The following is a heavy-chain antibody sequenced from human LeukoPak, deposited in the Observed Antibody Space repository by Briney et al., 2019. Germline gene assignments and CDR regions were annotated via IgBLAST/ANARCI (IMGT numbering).Heavy chain of an antibody. CDR1: GGSLSGYY. Sequence: SETLSHTCAVYGGSLSGYYWSWIPRPPGKGLEWIGEINHSGSTNYKPSLKSRVNISVDTSKNQFSLKLSSVTAADTAVYYCARGRSYYDGSGSSPFDYWGQGTLVTVSS. CDR2: INHSGST. V-gene: IGHV4-34*01. D-gene: IGHD3-10*01. CDR3: ARGRSYYDGSGSSPFDY. J-gene: IGHJ4*02.